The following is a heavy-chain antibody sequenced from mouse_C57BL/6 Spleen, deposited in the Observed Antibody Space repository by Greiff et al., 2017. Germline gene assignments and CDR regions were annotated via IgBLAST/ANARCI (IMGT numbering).Heavy chain of an antibody. D-gene: IGHD2-12*01. CDR2: ILPGSGST. V-gene: IGHV1-9*01. J-gene: IGHJ3*01. Sequence: QVQLQQSGAELMKPGASVKLSCKATGYTFTGYWIEWVKQRPGHGLEWIGEILPGSGSTTYNEKVKGKATFSADTSYNTAYMQLSSLTTEDSAIYYCARSPLLRPFAYCGQGALVTVSA. CDR1: GYTFTGYW. CDR3: ARSPLLRPFAY.